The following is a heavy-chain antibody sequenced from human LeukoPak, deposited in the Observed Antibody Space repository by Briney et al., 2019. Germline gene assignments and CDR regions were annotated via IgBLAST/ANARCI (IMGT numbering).Heavy chain of an antibody. V-gene: IGHV3-74*03. Sequence: PGGSLRLSCAVFRFTFSNYWMHWVHQAPGKALVWVSCINSDGSTPTYADSVKGRFTISRDNAKNTLSLQMNSLRPEDTAVYYCARDGGNYSPQDYWGQGTLVTVSS. D-gene: IGHD1-26*01. CDR1: RFTFSNYW. CDR3: ARDGGNYSPQDY. J-gene: IGHJ4*02. CDR2: INSDGSTP.